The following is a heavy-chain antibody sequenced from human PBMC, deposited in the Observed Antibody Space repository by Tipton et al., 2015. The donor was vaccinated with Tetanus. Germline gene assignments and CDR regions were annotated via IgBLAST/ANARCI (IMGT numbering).Heavy chain of an antibody. CDR3: AREWTSTVTSKYDY. D-gene: IGHD4-17*01. V-gene: IGHV3-21*01. J-gene: IGHJ4*02. CDR2: ISGSSNYI. CDR1: GFTFSTYA. Sequence: GSLRLSCAASGFTFSTYAMNWVRQAPGKGLEWVSSISGSSNYINYADSVKGRFTISRANAKNSLYLQMNSLTTEDTAVYYCAREWTSTVTSKYDYWGQGTLVTVSS.